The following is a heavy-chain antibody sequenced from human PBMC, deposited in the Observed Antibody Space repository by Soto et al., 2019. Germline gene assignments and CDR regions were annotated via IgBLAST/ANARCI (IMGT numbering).Heavy chain of an antibody. J-gene: IGHJ2*01. Sequence: QVQLVESGGGVVQPGRSLRLCYAASRFTFSSYGMHWVRQAPGKGLEWVAVIWYDGSNKYYADSVKGRFTISRDNSKNTLYLQMNSLRAEDTAVYYCARDVMVTAMVMWYFDLWGRGTLVTVSS. D-gene: IGHD2-21*02. V-gene: IGHV3-33*01. CDR2: IWYDGSNK. CDR3: ARDVMVTAMVMWYFDL. CDR1: RFTFSSYG.